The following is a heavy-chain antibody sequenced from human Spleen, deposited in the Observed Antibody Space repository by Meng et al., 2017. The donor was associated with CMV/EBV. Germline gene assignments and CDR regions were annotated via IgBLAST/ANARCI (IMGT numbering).Heavy chain of an antibody. J-gene: IGHJ4*02. CDR1: GFTVSSNY. V-gene: IGHV3-53*01. D-gene: IGHD4-11*01. CDR3: ATGMTTVTNPYY. Sequence: GGSLRLSCAASGFTVSSNYMSWVRQAPGKGLEWVSVIYSSGSTYYADSVKGRFTISRDNSKNTLYLQMNSLRAEDTAVYYCATGMTTVTNPYYWGQGTLVTVSS. CDR2: IYSSGST.